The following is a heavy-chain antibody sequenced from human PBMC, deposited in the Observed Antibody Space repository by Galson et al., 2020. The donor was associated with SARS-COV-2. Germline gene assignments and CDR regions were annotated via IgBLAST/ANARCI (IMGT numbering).Heavy chain of an antibody. V-gene: IGHV3-13*01. D-gene: IGHD5-18*01. CDR2: IGTAGDT. Sequence: GESLKISCAASGFTFSSYDMHWVRQATGKGLEWVSAIGTAGDTYYPGSVKGRFTISRENAKNSLYLQMNSLRAGDTAVYYCARGTAYYYYYGMDVWGQGTTVTVSS. CDR3: ARGTAYYYYYGMDV. CDR1: GFTFSSYD. J-gene: IGHJ6*02.